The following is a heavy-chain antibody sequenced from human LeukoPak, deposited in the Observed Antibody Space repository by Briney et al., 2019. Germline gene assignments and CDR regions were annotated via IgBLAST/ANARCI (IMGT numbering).Heavy chain of an antibody. CDR2: INPNSGGT. V-gene: IGHV1-2*02. CDR3: ARLRDIAAAGTGFDY. D-gene: IGHD6-13*01. Sequence: ASVKVSCKASGYTFTGYYMHWVRQAPGQGLEWMGWINPNSGGTNYAQKFQGRVTMTRDTSISTAYMELSRLRSNDTAVYYCARLRDIAAAGTGFDYWGQGTLVTVSS. CDR1: GYTFTGYY. J-gene: IGHJ4*02.